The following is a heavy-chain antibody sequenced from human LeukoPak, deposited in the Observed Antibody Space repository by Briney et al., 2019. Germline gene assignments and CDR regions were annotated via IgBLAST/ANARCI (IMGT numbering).Heavy chain of an antibody. CDR3: ARGDSYGYPFPYFDY. D-gene: IGHD5-18*01. Sequence: SETLSLTCAVYGRSFSGYYWSWIRQPPGKGLEWIGEINHSGSTNYNPSLKSRVTISVDTSKNQFSLKLSSVTAADTAVYYCARGDSYGYPFPYFDYWGQGTLVTVSS. CDR2: INHSGST. V-gene: IGHV4-34*01. J-gene: IGHJ4*02. CDR1: GRSFSGYY.